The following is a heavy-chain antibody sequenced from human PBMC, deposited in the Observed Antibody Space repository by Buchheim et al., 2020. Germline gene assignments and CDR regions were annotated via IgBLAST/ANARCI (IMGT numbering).Heavy chain of an antibody. CDR2: ISGSGGNT. CDR3: AKRWGIVVVPPYYFDY. J-gene: IGHJ4*02. Sequence: EVQLLESGGGLVQPGESLRLSCVASGFTFSSYAMSWVRQAPGKGLEWVSGISGSGGNTYYADSVKGRFTISRDNSKNTLYLPMNSLRAEDTAVYYCAKRWGIVVVPPYYFDYWGQGTL. D-gene: IGHD2-2*01. CDR1: GFTFSSYA. V-gene: IGHV3-23*01.